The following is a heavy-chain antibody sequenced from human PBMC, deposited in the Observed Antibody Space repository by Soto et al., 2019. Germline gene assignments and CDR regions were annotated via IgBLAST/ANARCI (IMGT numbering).Heavy chain of an antibody. CDR3: ARDTLFEIVGATWSGKYYFDY. Sequence: SMKVSCKASGGTFSSYAISWVRQAPGQGLEWMGGIIPIFGTANYAQKFQGRVTITADESTSTAYMVLSSLRSEDTAVYYCARDTLFEIVGATWSGKYYFDYWGQGTLVTVSS. J-gene: IGHJ4*02. V-gene: IGHV1-69*13. CDR2: IIPIFGTA. D-gene: IGHD1-26*01. CDR1: GGTFSSYA.